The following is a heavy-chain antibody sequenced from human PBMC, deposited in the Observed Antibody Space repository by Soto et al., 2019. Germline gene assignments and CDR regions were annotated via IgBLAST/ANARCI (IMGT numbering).Heavy chain of an antibody. Sequence: GGSLRLSCAASGFTFGSYAMSWVRQAPGKGLEWVSTISASDGSTHYADSVKGRFTISRDNSKNTLYLQMNSLKTEDTAVYYCLPGPHRFDYWGQGTLVTVSS. V-gene: IGHV3-23*01. CDR1: GFTFGSYA. D-gene: IGHD3-10*01. CDR2: ISASDGST. CDR3: LPGPHRFDY. J-gene: IGHJ4*02.